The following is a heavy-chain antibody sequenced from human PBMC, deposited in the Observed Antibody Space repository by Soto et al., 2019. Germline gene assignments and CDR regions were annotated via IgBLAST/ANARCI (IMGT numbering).Heavy chain of an antibody. J-gene: IGHJ4*02. CDR3: AKDALSNDYGDYYFDY. CDR2: ISYDGSNK. D-gene: IGHD4-17*01. CDR1: GFTLSSYG. V-gene: IGHV3-30*18. Sequence: GGSLRLSCAASGFTLSSYGMHWVRQAPGKGLEWVAVISYDGSNKYYADSVKGRFTISRDNSKNTLYLQMNSLRAEDTAVYYCAKDALSNDYGDYYFDYWGQGTLVIVSS.